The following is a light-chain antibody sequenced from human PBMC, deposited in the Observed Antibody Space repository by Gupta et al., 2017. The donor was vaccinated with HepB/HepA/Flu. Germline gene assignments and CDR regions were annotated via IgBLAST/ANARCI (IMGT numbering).Light chain of an antibody. CDR3: HHSSSLPRT. CDR1: QSIGSS. V-gene: IGKV6-21*01. Sequence: EIVLTQSPDFQSVTPKEKVTITCRASQSIGSSLHWFQQKPDQSPKLLIKYASQSCSGVPSWCSGSGSGTDFPLTINSLEADDAATYYCHHSSSLPRTFGQGTKVEIK. J-gene: IGKJ1*01. CDR2: YAS.